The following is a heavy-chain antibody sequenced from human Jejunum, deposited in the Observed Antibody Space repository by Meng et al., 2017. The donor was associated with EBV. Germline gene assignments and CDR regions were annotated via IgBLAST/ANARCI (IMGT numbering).Heavy chain of an antibody. CDR2: ISSGSSFI. V-gene: IGHV3-21*02. D-gene: IGHD3-16*02. Sequence: EGELVESGGGLVKPGGSRRISCAASGFTFSSYSMNWVRQAPGKGLEWVSYISSGSSFIYYADSVKGRFTISRDDAKNSLFLQLNSLRAEDTAVYYCVRDSSFNVHWGQGTLVTVSS. J-gene: IGHJ4*02. CDR1: GFTFSSYS. CDR3: VRDSSFNVH.